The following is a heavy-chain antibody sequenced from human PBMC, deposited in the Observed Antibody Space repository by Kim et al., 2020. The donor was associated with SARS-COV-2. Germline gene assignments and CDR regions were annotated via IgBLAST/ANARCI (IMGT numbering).Heavy chain of an antibody. D-gene: IGHD2-21*02. CDR2: MSGMSGSGATT. Sequence: GGSLRLSCAASGFAFSNYAMSWVRQAPGKGLEWVSGMSGMSGSGATTYYADSVKGRFTVSRDNSKNTLFLQMNSLRAEDTAKYYCTKGGVGTNYHYFDYWGQGTLVTVSS. CDR3: TKGGVGTNYHYFDY. J-gene: IGHJ4*02. CDR1: GFAFSNYA. V-gene: IGHV3-23*01.